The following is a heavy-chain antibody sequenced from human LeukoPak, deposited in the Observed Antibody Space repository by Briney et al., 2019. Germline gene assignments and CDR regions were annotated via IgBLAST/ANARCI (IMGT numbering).Heavy chain of an antibody. Sequence: PSETLSLTCTVSGGSISGYYWSWIRQPPGKGLEWIGYIYYGGSTNYNPSLKSRVTISVDTSKNQFSLKLSSVTAADTAVYYCARVRIGFDYWGQGTLVTVSS. CDR3: ARVRIGFDY. J-gene: IGHJ4*02. D-gene: IGHD2-15*01. V-gene: IGHV4-59*01. CDR2: IYYGGST. CDR1: GGSISGYY.